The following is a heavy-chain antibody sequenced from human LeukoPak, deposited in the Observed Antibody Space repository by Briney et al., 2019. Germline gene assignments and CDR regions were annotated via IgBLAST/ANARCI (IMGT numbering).Heavy chain of an antibody. CDR3: ARDLSGVTGYTYGRGIDY. J-gene: IGHJ4*02. D-gene: IGHD5-18*01. Sequence: GGSLRLSCAASGFTLSNYNMNWVRQAPGKGLEWVSSISGSSSYLFFADSVKGRFTISRDNTKNSLYLQMNSLRVDDTAVYYCARDLSGVTGYTYGRGIDYWGQGTLVTVSS. V-gene: IGHV3-21*01. CDR2: ISGSSSYL. CDR1: GFTLSNYN.